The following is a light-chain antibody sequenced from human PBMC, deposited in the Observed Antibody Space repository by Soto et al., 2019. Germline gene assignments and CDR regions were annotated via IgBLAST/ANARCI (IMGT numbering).Light chain of an antibody. CDR1: QSVSNY. J-gene: IGKJ5*01. CDR3: QQYGRSPT. CDR2: DAS. V-gene: IGKV3-11*01. Sequence: EIVITQSPATLSVSPGERATLSCRASQSVSNYLAWYQQKPGQAPRLLIYDASNRATGIPARFSGSGSGTDFTLTISSLEPEDFAVYYCQQYGRSPTFGQGARLEIK.